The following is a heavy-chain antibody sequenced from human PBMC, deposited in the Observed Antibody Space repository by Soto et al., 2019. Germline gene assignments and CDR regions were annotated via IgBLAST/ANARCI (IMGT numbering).Heavy chain of an antibody. CDR1: GGSISSYY. J-gene: IGHJ6*02. CDR2: IYASGGT. D-gene: IGHD4-17*01. CDR3: ARDRKQNGDYLPDYYYGMDV. V-gene: IGHV4-4*07. Sequence: PSETLSLTCTVSGGSISSYYWSWIRQPAGKGLEWIGRIYASGGTNCNPSLKSRVTMSADTSKNQLSLRLSSVTAADTAVYYCARDRKQNGDYLPDYYYGMDVWGQGTTVTVSS.